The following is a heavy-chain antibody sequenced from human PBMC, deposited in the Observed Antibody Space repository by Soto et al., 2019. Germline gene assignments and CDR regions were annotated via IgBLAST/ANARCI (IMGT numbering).Heavy chain of an antibody. CDR1: GYTFTTYV. CDR3: ARVGQNYYGMDV. D-gene: IGHD3-3*01. Sequence: QVQLVQSGAEVKKPGASVKVSCKASGYTFTTYVMHWVRQAPGQRLEWMGWLNAGNDNTEYSQKLQDRVTITRDTSASTVYMELSSLSSEDTAVYYCARVGQNYYGMDVWGQGTTVTVSS. CDR2: LNAGNDNT. J-gene: IGHJ6*02. V-gene: IGHV1-3*01.